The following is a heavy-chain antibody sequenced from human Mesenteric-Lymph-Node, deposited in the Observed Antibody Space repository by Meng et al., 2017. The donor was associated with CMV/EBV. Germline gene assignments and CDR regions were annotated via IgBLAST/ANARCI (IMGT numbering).Heavy chain of an antibody. CDR3: VRAIIFGGTYADS. CDR2: IDHSGNA. Sequence: CAIYGGSFSGYDRTWIRQPPGKGPEWIGEIDHSGNAKYNPSLKSRVIISIDTTKNQFSLNLNSVTAADTAIYYCVRAIIFGGTYADSWGQGTLVTVSS. CDR1: GGSFSGYD. J-gene: IGHJ4*02. D-gene: IGHD1-26*01. V-gene: IGHV4-34*01.